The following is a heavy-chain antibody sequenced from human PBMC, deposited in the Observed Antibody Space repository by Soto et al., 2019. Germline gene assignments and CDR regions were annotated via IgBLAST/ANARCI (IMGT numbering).Heavy chain of an antibody. Sequence: EVQLVESGGGLVQPGRSLRLSCAASGFTFDDYAMHWVRQAPGKGLEWVSGISWNSGSIGYADSVKGRFTISRDNAKNSLYLQMNSLRAEDTALYYCAKDIGAAAGLCYYCYGMDVWGQGTTVTVSS. CDR3: AKDIGAAAGLCYYCYGMDV. V-gene: IGHV3-9*01. CDR1: GFTFDDYA. D-gene: IGHD6-13*01. CDR2: ISWNSGSI. J-gene: IGHJ6*02.